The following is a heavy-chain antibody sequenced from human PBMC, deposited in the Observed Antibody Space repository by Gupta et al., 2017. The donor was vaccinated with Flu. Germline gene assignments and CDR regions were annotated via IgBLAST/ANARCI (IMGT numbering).Heavy chain of an antibody. CDR1: GASIIPNF. Sequence: QVQLPESRPGLATPSETLSLTCTLSGASIIPNFWSWVRQPPGKGLEWIGYIYNSGTTKYNPFLKSRVTISLDTSKNQFSLKLSSVTAADTAVYYCARDDTSRPTRVWGPGTLVTVSP. V-gene: IGHV4-59*01. J-gene: IGHJ4*02. CDR2: IYNSGTT. CDR3: ARDDTSRPTRV. D-gene: IGHD3-22*01.